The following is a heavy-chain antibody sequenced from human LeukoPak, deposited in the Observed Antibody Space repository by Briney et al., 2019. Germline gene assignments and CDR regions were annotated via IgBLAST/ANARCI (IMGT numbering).Heavy chain of an antibody. D-gene: IGHD2-15*01. J-gene: IGHJ4*02. CDR3: ARSIIVVVVAAFDY. Sequence: GGSLRLSCAASGFTFSSYSMNWVRQAPGKGLEWVPYISSSSSTIYYADSVKGRFTISRDNAKNSLYLQMNSLRDEDTAVYYCARSIIVVVVAAFDYWGQGTLVTVSS. V-gene: IGHV3-48*02. CDR1: GFTFSSYS. CDR2: ISSSSSTI.